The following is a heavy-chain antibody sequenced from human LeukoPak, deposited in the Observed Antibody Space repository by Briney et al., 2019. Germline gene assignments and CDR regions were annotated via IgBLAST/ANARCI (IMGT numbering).Heavy chain of an antibody. J-gene: IGHJ4*02. CDR1: GYTFTSYG. CDR2: ISAYNGNT. Sequence: ASVKVSCKASGYTFTSYGVSWVRQAPGQGLEWMGWISAYNGNTNYAQKLQGRVTMATDTSTSTAYMELRSLRSDDTAVYYCARDEWIVVVPAAAGGVGYYFDYWGQGTLVTVSS. CDR3: ARDEWIVVVPAAAGGVGYYFDY. D-gene: IGHD2-2*01. V-gene: IGHV1-18*01.